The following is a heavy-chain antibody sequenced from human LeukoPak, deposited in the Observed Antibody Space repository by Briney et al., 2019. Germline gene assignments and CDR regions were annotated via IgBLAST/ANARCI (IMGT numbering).Heavy chain of an antibody. Sequence: GVSLRLSWAASGFTFSNYWMSWVRQAPGKGLEWVANIKQDGSEKYYVDSVKGRFTVSRDNAKNSLYLQMNSLRAEDTAMYYCASGIIGSYYFYYMDVWGKGTTVIVSS. J-gene: IGHJ6*03. D-gene: IGHD1-26*01. CDR3: ASGIIGSYYFYYMDV. V-gene: IGHV3-7*01. CDR2: IKQDGSEK. CDR1: GFTFSNYW.